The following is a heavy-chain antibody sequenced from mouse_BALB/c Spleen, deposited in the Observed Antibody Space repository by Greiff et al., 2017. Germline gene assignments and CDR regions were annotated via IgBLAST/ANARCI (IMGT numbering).Heavy chain of an antibody. Sequence: VQLQQSGAELVRPGALVKLSCKASGFNIKDYYMHWVKQRPEQGLEWIGWIDPENGDTEYAPKFQGKATMTADTSSNTAYLQLSSLTSEDTAVYYCNGGLYYGSSSDYWGQGTTLTVSS. V-gene: IGHV14-4*02. CDR2: IDPENGDT. J-gene: IGHJ2*01. CDR3: NGGLYYGSSSDY. CDR1: GFNIKDYY. D-gene: IGHD1-1*01.